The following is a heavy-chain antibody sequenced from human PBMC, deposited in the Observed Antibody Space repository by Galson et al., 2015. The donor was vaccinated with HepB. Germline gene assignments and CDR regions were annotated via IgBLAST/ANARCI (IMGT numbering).Heavy chain of an antibody. J-gene: IGHJ5*02. Sequence: QSGAEVKKPGESLKISCKGSGYSFTSYWIGWVRQMPGKGLEWMGIIYPGDSDTRYSPSFQGQVTISADKSISTAYLQWSSLKASDTVMYYCARRGYCGSTSCDAWFDPWGKGTLVTVSS. CDR1: GYSFTSYW. CDR3: ARRGYCGSTSCDAWFDP. CDR2: IYPGDSDT. V-gene: IGHV5-51*01. D-gene: IGHD2-2*01.